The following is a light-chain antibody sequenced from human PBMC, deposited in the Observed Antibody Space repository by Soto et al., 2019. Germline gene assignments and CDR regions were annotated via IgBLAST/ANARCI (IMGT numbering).Light chain of an antibody. J-gene: IGKJ4*01. CDR1: QTVRNNY. Sequence: EFVLTQSPGTLSLSPGERATLSCRASQTVRNNYLAWYQQKPGQAPRLLIYDASIRATGIPDRFSGGGSGTDFTLTISRLEPEDFAVYYCHQFSSYPLTFGGGTKVDIK. CDR2: DAS. V-gene: IGKV3-20*01. CDR3: HQFSSYPLT.